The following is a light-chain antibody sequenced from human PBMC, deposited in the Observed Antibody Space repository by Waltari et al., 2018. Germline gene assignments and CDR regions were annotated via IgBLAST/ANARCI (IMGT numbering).Light chain of an antibody. CDR2: RNT. Sequence: QAGLTQPPSVSKGLRQTATLTCTGNSNNVGNQGAAWLQQHQGHPPKLLSYRNTNRPSGISERFSASRSGNTASLTITGLQPEDVADYYCSAWDISLTAHVFGSGTKVTVL. CDR3: SAWDISLTAHV. J-gene: IGLJ1*01. V-gene: IGLV10-54*04. CDR1: SNNVGNQG.